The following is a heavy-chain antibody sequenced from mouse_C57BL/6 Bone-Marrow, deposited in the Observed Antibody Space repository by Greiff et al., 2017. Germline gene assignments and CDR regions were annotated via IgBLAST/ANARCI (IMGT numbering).Heavy chain of an antibody. CDR3: ASFYGSSFFDY. Sequence: QVQLQQPGAELVMPWASVKLSCKASGYTFTSYWMHWVKQRPGPGLEWIGEIVPSDSYTNYNQKFKGKSTLTVEKSSSTAYMQLSSLTSEDSAVYYCASFYGSSFFDYWGQGTTLTVSS. CDR2: IVPSDSYT. V-gene: IGHV1-69*01. D-gene: IGHD1-1*01. J-gene: IGHJ2*01. CDR1: GYTFTSYW.